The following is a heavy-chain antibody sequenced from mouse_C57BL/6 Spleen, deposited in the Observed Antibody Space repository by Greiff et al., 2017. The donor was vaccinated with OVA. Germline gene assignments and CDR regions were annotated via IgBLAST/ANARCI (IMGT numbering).Heavy chain of an antibody. Sequence: EVQLVESGGGLVKPGGSLKLSCAASGFTFSSYAMSWVRQTPEKRLEWVATISDGGSYTYYPDNVKGRFTISRDNAKNNLYLQMSHLKSEDTAMYYCARDGYDGFAYWGQGTLVTVSA. CDR2: ISDGGSYT. J-gene: IGHJ3*01. D-gene: IGHD2-14*01. CDR1: GFTFSSYA. CDR3: ARDGYDGFAY. V-gene: IGHV5-4*01.